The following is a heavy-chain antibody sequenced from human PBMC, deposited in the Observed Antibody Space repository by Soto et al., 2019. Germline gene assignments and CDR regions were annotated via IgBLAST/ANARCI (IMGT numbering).Heavy chain of an antibody. Sequence: KRGGESLKISCKGFGYSFTTYWIGWVRQMPGKGLEWMGIIYPGDSDTRYSPSFQGQVTISADKSISTAYLQWSSLKASDTAMYYCARQLDSSGYYWAIWGQGTMVTVSS. D-gene: IGHD3-22*01. CDR2: IYPGDSDT. V-gene: IGHV5-51*01. CDR3: ARQLDSSGYYWAI. J-gene: IGHJ3*02. CDR1: GYSFTTYW.